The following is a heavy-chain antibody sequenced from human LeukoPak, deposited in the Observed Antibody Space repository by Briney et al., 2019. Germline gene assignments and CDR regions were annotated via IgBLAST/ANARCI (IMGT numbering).Heavy chain of an antibody. Sequence: GGSLRLSCAASGLTFGSSAMSWVRQAPGKGLEWVSAISNNGGYTYYADSVQGRFTISRDNSKSTLCLQMNSLRAEDTAVYYCAKQLGYCSDGSCYFPYWGQGTLVTVSS. J-gene: IGHJ4*02. V-gene: IGHV3-23*01. CDR2: ISNNGGYT. CDR1: GLTFGSSA. CDR3: AKQLGYCSDGSCYFPY. D-gene: IGHD2-15*01.